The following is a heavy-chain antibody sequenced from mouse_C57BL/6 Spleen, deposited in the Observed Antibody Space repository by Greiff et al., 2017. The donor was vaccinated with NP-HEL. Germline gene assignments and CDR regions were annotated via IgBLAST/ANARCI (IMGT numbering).Heavy chain of an antibody. CDR3: ARGDYSNPYWYFDV. D-gene: IGHD2-5*01. CDR2: IYPGDGDT. Sequence: QVQLQQSGAELVKPGASVKISCKASGYAFSSYWMNWVKQRPGKGLEWIGQIYPGDGDTNYNGKFKGKATLTADKSSSTAYMQLSSLTSEDSAVYFCARGDYSNPYWYFDVWGTGTTVTVSS. CDR1: GYAFSSYW. V-gene: IGHV1-80*01. J-gene: IGHJ1*03.